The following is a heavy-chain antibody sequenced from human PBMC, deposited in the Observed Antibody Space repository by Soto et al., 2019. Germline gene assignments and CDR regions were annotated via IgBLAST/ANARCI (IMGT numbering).Heavy chain of an antibody. CDR3: ATLPSAAGTSVGNFYYYYGMDV. Sequence: PSETLSLTCAVHGGSFSGYYWSWIPQPPGKGLEWIGEINHSGSTNYNPSLKSRVTISVDTSKNQFSLKLSSVTAADTAVYYCATLPSAAGTSVGNFYYYYGMDVWGQGTTVTVSS. CDR2: INHSGST. J-gene: IGHJ6*02. V-gene: IGHV4-34*01. D-gene: IGHD6-13*01. CDR1: GGSFSGYY.